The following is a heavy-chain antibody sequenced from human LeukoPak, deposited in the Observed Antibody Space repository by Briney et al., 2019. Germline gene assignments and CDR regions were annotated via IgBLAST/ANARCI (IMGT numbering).Heavy chain of an antibody. V-gene: IGHV5-51*01. CDR2: IYPGDSDT. D-gene: IGHD6-6*01. CDR1: GYSFTTYW. J-gene: IGHJ6*02. Sequence: GESLKISCKGSGYSFTTYWITWVRQMPGKGLEWMGIIYPGDSDTRYSPSFQGQVTISADKSISTAYLQWSSLKASDTAIYFCARSIAARPTFYYYGMDVWGQGTTVTVSS. CDR3: ARSIAARPTFYYYGMDV.